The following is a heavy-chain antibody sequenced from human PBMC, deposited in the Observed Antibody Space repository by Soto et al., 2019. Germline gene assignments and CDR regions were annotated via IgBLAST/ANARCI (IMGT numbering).Heavy chain of an antibody. CDR2: ITESGDGT. V-gene: IGHV3-23*01. Sequence: EVHLLESGGGLVQTGESLRLSCLTSGFTFSSSAMTWVRQAPGKGLDWVSAITESGDGTFYADSVKGRFTISRDNSKNTLFLQMNSLTIEDTALYYCATSIGALNEYGGQGILVTVSS. CDR1: GFTFSSSA. J-gene: IGHJ4*02. CDR3: ATSIGALNEY. D-gene: IGHD3-16*01.